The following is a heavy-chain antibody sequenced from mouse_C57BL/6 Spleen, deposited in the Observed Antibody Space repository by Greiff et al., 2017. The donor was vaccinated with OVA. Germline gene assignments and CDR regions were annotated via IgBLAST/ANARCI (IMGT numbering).Heavy chain of an antibody. D-gene: IGHD2-3*01. CDR3: TRSRGYDGYYYAMDY. CDR1: GYTFTDYE. Sequence: VKLMESGAELVRPGASVTLSCKASGYTFTDYEMHWVKQTPVHGLEWIGAIDPETGGTAYNQKFKGKAILTADKSSSTAYMELRSLTSEDSAVYYCTRSRGYDGYYYAMDYWGQGTSVTVSS. V-gene: IGHV1-15*01. J-gene: IGHJ4*01. CDR2: IDPETGGT.